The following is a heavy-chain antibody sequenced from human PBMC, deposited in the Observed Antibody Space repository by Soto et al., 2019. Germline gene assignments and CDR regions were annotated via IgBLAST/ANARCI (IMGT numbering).Heavy chain of an antibody. CDR1: GFTFSNAW. CDR3: TRRSGAPGAY. CDR2: IKSKTDGGTT. J-gene: IGHJ4*02. Sequence: EVQLVESGGGLVKPGGSLRLSCAASGFTFSNAWMNWVRQAPGKGLEWVGRIKSKTDGGTTDYAAPVKGRFTISRNNQKNTLYLQMNSLKTEATAGYYCTRRSGAPGAYWGQGTLVTVSS. V-gene: IGHV3-15*01. D-gene: IGHD3-10*01.